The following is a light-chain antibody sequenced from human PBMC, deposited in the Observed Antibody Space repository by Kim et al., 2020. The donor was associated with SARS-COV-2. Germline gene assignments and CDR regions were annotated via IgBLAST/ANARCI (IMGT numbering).Light chain of an antibody. CDR3: QSYDTRNHVV. Sequence: NFMLTQPHSVSESPGKTVTISCTGSSGSIASNYVQWYQQRPGSAPTTVIYEDNQRPSGVPDRFSGSIDSSSNSASLTISGLKTEDEADYYFQSYDTRNHVVFGGGTQLTVL. CDR2: EDN. J-gene: IGLJ2*01. CDR1: SGSIASNY. V-gene: IGLV6-57*02.